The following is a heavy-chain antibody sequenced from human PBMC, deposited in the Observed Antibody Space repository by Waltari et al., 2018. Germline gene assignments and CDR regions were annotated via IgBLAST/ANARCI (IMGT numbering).Heavy chain of an antibody. Sequence: QVQLQESAQGQVNPSGALSPPCAVSGDSISGNYWWSWVRQSHEKGLEWIGQFHHSDKTHYTPSLESRVTISVDKPKSQFSLNLNAVTGADTAVYYCAGDRAIGLFFDYWGRGTLVTVSS. V-gene: IGHV4-4*02. D-gene: IGHD2-2*01. J-gene: IGHJ4*02. CDR2: FHHSDKT. CDR3: AGDRAIGLFFDY. CDR1: GDSISGNYW.